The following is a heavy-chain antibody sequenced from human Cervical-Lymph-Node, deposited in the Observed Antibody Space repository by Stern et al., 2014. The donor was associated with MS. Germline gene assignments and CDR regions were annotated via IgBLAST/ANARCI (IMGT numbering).Heavy chain of an antibody. J-gene: IGHJ1*01. CDR2: IWYDGSNR. CDR3: AREGGNTAEYFQH. V-gene: IGHV3-33*01. Sequence: VQLVQSGGGVVQPGRSLRLSCAASGFTFSSSGMPWVRQAPGKGLEWLASIWYDGSNRYYADSVKGRFTISRDNSKNTLYLQMNSLRAEDTAVYYCAREGGNTAEYFQHWGQGTLVTVSS. D-gene: IGHD4-23*01. CDR1: GFTFSSSG.